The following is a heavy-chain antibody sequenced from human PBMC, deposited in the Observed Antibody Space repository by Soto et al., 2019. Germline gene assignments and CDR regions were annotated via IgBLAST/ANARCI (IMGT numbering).Heavy chain of an antibody. Sequence: QVQLVQSGAEVKKPGASLKISCKASGYTFTRYTMNWVRQAPGQRLEWMGWINPDNGNTKSSQKFQDRVIITRDTSASTAYMDLSSLISEDTAVYYCARGIATGQLDPWGQGTLVTVSS. D-gene: IGHD2-15*01. CDR1: GYTFTRYT. V-gene: IGHV1-3*01. CDR2: INPDNGNT. CDR3: ARGIATGQLDP. J-gene: IGHJ5*02.